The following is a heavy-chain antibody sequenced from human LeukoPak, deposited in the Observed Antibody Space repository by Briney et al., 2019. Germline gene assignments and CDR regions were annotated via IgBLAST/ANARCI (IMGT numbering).Heavy chain of an antibody. CDR3: ARRSSGPLYYYYYYMDV. V-gene: IGHV3-48*04. J-gene: IGHJ6*03. CDR2: ISSSGSTI. CDR1: GFTFDDYG. D-gene: IGHD3-22*01. Sequence: GGSLRLSCAASGFTFDDYGMSWVRQAPGKGLEWVSYISSSGSTIYYADSVKGRFTISRDNAKNTLYLQMNSLRAEDTAVYYCARRSSGPLYYYYYYMDVWGKGTTVTVSS.